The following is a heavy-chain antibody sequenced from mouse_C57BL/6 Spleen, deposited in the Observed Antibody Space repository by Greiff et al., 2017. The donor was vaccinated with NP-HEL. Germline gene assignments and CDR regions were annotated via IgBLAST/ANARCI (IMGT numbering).Heavy chain of an antibody. CDR3: ARQGGYSNYYFDY. D-gene: IGHD2-5*01. Sequence: EVHLVESGGGLVKPGGSLKLSCAASGFTFSSYTMSWVRQTPEKRLEWVATISGGGGNTYYPDSVKGRFTISRDNAKNTLYLQMSSLRSEDTALYYCARQGGYSNYYFDYWGQGTTLTVSS. CDR1: GFTFSSYT. J-gene: IGHJ2*01. CDR2: ISGGGGNT. V-gene: IGHV5-9*01.